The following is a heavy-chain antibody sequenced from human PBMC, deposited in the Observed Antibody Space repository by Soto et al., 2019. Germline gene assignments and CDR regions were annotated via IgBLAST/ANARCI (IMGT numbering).Heavy chain of an antibody. CDR1: GFAFNTYS. V-gene: IGHV3-21*06. J-gene: IGHJ4*02. Sequence: GGSLRLSCAAAGFAFNTYSMNWVRQAPGKGLEWVAFITRGSSYIYYADSVRGRFTLSRDNAKNSLYLQMNSLRAEDTAIYYCARDDGWLILDYWGQGTLATVSS. D-gene: IGHD6-19*01. CDR2: ITRGSSYI. CDR3: ARDDGWLILDY.